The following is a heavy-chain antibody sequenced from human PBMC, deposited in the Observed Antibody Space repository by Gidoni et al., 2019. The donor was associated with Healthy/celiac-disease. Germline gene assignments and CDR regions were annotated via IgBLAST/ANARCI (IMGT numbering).Heavy chain of an antibody. D-gene: IGHD6-6*01. Sequence: QVQLQESGPGLVKPSETLSLTCTVSGGSSSSYYWSWIRQPPGKGLEWIGYIYYSGSTNYNPSLKSRVTISVDTSKNQFSLKLSSVTAADTAVYYCARDTSIAARQVYGMDVWGQGTTVTVSS. CDR3: ARDTSIAARQVYGMDV. CDR2: IYYSGST. CDR1: GGSSSSYY. J-gene: IGHJ6*02. V-gene: IGHV4-59*01.